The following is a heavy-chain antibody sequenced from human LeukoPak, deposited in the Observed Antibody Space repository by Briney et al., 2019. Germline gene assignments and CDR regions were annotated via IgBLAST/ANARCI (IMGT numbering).Heavy chain of an antibody. J-gene: IGHJ4*02. D-gene: IGHD6-19*01. CDR3: ARGRGSSGWYRGFDY. CDR1: GGSISSGSYY. Sequence: PSETLSLTCTVSGGSISSGSYYWSWIRQPAGKGLEWIGRIYTSGSTNYNPSLKSRVTISVDTSKNQFSLKLSSVTAADTAVYYCARGRGSSGWYRGFDYWGQGTLVTVSS. V-gene: IGHV4-61*02. CDR2: IYTSGST.